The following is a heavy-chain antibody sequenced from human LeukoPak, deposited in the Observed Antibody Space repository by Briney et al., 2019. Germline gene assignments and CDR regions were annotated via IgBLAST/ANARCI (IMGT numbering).Heavy chain of an antibody. J-gene: IGHJ3*02. CDR3: ARDWFCGGAGCHDTFDI. CDR2: VSTYNYDT. D-gene: IGHD2-21*01. Sequence: ASVKVSCKASGYTFTGYGLSWVRQAPGRGLQWMGWVSTYNYDTNYAQDFQGKVTLTRDTSTDTAYMELRNLRFDDTAVYYCARDWFCGGAGCHDTFDIWGQGTMVTVSS. CDR1: GYTFTGYG. V-gene: IGHV1-18*01.